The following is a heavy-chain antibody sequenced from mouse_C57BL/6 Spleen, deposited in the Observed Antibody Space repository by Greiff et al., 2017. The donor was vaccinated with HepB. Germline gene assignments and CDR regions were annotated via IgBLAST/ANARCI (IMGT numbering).Heavy chain of an antibody. V-gene: IGHV1-82*01. Sequence: VQLQQSGPELVKPGASVKISCKASGYAFSSSWMNWVKQRPGKGLEWIGRIYPGDGNTNYNGKFKGKATLTADKSSSTAYMQLSSLTSEDSAVYFCARNGGNCEGCAMDYWGQGTSVTVSS. J-gene: IGHJ4*01. CDR3: ARNGGNCEGCAMDY. CDR1: GYAFSSSW. CDR2: IYPGDGNT. D-gene: IGHD2-1*01.